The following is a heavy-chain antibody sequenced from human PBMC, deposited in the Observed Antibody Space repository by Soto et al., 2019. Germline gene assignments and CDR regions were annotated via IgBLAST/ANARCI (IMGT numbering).Heavy chain of an antibody. CDR2: ISGSDGKT. Sequence: GGSLRLSCATSGFSFGSYALSWVRQAPGKGLEWVSTISGSDGKTFYADSVKGRFSISRDTSQSTLYLQMNSLRADDTAMYYCARWSYLDYWGQGTRVTVS. D-gene: IGHD3-3*01. V-gene: IGHV3-23*01. CDR1: GFSFGSYA. J-gene: IGHJ4*02. CDR3: ARWSYLDY.